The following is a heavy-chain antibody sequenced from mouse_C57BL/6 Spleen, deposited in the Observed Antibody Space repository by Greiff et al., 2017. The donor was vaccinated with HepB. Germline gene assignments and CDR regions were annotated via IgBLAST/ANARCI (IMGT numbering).Heavy chain of an antibody. D-gene: IGHD4-1*01. J-gene: IGHJ4*01. V-gene: IGHV1-26*01. CDR2: INPNNGGT. Sequence: VQLQQSGPELVKPGASVKISCKASGYTFTDYYMNWVKQSHGKSLEWIGDINPNNGGTSYNQKFKGKATLTVDKSSSTAYMELRSLTSEDSAVYYCARTNWDIYAMDYWGQGTSVTVSS. CDR1: GYTFTDYY. CDR3: ARTNWDIYAMDY.